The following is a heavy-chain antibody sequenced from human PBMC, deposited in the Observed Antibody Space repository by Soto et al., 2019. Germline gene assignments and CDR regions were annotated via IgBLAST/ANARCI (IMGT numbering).Heavy chain of an antibody. CDR1: GYTFTSYG. D-gene: IGHD2-8*01. V-gene: IGHV1-18*01. Sequence: QVQLVQSGAEVKKPGASVKVSCKASGYTFTSYGISWVRQAPGQGLEWMGWISAYNGNTNYAQKLQGRVTMTTDTSTSTAYMXLRXLXCDDTAVYYCARDPGIVLMVYAIPKLGTHYYYGMDVWGQGTTVTVSS. J-gene: IGHJ6*02. CDR2: ISAYNGNT. CDR3: ARDPGIVLMVYAIPKLGTHYYYGMDV.